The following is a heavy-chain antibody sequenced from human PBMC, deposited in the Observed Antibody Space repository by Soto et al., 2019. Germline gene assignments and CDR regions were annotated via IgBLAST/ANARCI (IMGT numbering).Heavy chain of an antibody. J-gene: IGHJ4*02. CDR2: IKPDGSET. CDR1: GLTFSGHW. V-gene: IGHV3-7*03. D-gene: IGHD2-21*02. CDR3: TSRPSGMTYHAVFDF. Sequence: VGSLRLSCAASGLTFSGHWMTWVRQTPGEGLQWVAAIKPDGSETFYVDSVKGRFTISRDNARNSLFLQMDSLRAEDTAVYYCTSRPSGMTYHAVFDFWGQGTLVTVS.